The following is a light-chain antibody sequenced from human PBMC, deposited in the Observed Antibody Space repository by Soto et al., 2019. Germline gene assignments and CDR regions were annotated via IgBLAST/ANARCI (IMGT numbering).Light chain of an antibody. CDR2: DTD. J-gene: IGLJ2*01. CDR3: GTWDSSLSAVL. Sequence: QSVLTQPPSVSAAPGQKVTISCSGSSSNIGKNYVSWYQPLPGTAPKLLIYDTDKRPSGIPDRFSGSKSGTSATLGITGLQTGDEADYYCGTWDSSLSAVLFGGRTKVTVL. CDR1: SSNIGKNY. V-gene: IGLV1-51*01.